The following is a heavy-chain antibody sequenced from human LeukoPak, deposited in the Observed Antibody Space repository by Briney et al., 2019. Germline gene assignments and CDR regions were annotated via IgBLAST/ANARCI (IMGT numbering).Heavy chain of an antibody. J-gene: IGHJ2*01. Sequence: GGSLRLSCAASGFTFSRYSMNWVRQAPGKGLEWVSSISGSSSHIYYADSLQGRFTISRDNAKNSLYLQVNSLRADDTAVYYCARDSAEDRTFHRYSTWYPGVGYFDLWGRGALVTVSS. CDR2: ISGSSSHI. CDR1: GFTFSRYS. CDR3: ARDSAEDRTFHRYSTWYPGVGYFDL. V-gene: IGHV3-21*01. D-gene: IGHD6-13*01.